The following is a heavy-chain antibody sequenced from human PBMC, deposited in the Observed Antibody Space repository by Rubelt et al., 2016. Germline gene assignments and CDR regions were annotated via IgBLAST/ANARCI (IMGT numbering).Heavy chain of an antibody. D-gene: IGHD3-16*02. CDR2: ISGSGGST. V-gene: IGHV3-23*01. CDR3: VKALYDYVWGSYRYGY. J-gene: IGHJ4*02. Sequence: EVQLLESGGGLVQPGGSLRLSCAASGFTFSSYAMSWVRQAPGKGLEWVSAISGSGGSTYYADSVKGRFTISRDNSKNTLYLQMSSLRAEDTAVYYCVKALYDYVWGSYRYGYWGQGTLVTVSS. CDR1: GFTFSSYA.